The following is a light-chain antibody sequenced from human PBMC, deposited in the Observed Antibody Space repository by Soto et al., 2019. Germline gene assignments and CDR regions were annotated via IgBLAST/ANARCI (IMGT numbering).Light chain of an antibody. Sequence: QSVLTQPASVSGSPGQTITISCTGTGSDVGGYNYVSWYQQHPGKAPKVMIYDVSNRPSGVSTRFSDSKSGNTASLTISGLQAEDEAEYYCSSYTSASTPLVFGGGTKLTVI. CDR3: SSYTSASTPLV. CDR1: GSDVGGYNY. J-gene: IGLJ2*01. CDR2: DVS. V-gene: IGLV2-14*01.